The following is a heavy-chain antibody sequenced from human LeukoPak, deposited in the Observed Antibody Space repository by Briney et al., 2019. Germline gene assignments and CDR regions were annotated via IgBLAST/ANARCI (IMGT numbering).Heavy chain of an antibody. J-gene: IGHJ4*02. V-gene: IGHV4-4*07. Sequence: SETLSLTCTVSGGSISSYYWSWIRQPAGKGLEWIGRIYTSGSTNYNPSLKSRVTMSVDTSKNQFSLKLSSVTAADTAVYYCARDNAYCSSTSCYETHFDYWGQGTLVTVSS. CDR3: ARDNAYCSSTSCYETHFDY. CDR2: IYTSGST. D-gene: IGHD2-2*01. CDR1: GGSISSYY.